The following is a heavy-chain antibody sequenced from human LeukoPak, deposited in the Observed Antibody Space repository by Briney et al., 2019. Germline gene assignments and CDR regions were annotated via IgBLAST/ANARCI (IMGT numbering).Heavy chain of an antibody. J-gene: IGHJ4*02. CDR2: IYHNGNT. Sequence: SETLSLTCAVSGYSISSGYYWGWIRQPPRKGLEWIGSIYHNGNTYYNPSLKSRVTISVDTSKNEFSLKLSSVTAADTAVYYCARDRYYYDSSGYVFDYWGQGTLVTVSS. CDR3: ARDRYYYDSSGYVFDY. V-gene: IGHV4-38-2*02. CDR1: GYSISSGYY. D-gene: IGHD3-22*01.